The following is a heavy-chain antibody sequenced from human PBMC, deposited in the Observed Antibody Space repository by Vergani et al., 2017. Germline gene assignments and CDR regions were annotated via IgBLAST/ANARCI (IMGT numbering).Heavy chain of an antibody. CDR1: GYSFTNYW. J-gene: IGHJ4*02. D-gene: IGHD3-22*01. V-gene: IGHV5-51*01. CDR2: IHPADSYT. Sequence: EVQLVQSGAEVKKPGESLTISCQLSGYSFTNYWIGWVRQMPGKGLEWMGIIHPADSYTRYSPSFQGQVTISVDKSISTAYLQRSRLRASDSAMYYCARLYGRDSSGSKYFDYWGQGTLVTVSS. CDR3: ARLYGRDSSGSKYFDY.